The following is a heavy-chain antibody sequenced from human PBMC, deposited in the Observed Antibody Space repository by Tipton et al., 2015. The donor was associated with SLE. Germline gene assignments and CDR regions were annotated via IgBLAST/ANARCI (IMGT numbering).Heavy chain of an antibody. Sequence: SLRLSCAASGFTFSSYAMHWVRQAPGKGLEWVSAVSSSGDKTYYADSVKGRFTISRDNSKNTLYLQLNSLRADDTAVYFCASHYGGDYYDSSGYHLWGQGTLVTVSS. CDR2: VSSSGDKT. CDR1: GFTFSSYA. V-gene: IGHV3-23*01. CDR3: ASHYGGDYYDSSGYHL. J-gene: IGHJ4*02. D-gene: IGHD3-22*01.